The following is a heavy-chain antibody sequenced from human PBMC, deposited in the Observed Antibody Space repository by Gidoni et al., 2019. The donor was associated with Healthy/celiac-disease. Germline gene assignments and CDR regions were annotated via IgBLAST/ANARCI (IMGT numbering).Heavy chain of an antibody. CDR1: GFTFSCSS. CDR2: ISSSSSTR. V-gene: IGHV3-48*02. J-gene: IGHJ6*02. Sequence: EVQLVESGGGLVQPGGSLRLSCAASGFTFSCSSMNWGRQAPGKGLEWVSYISSSSSTRYYADSVKGRFTSSRDNAKNALYLQMNSLRDEDTAVYYCARDQGVVVPAAIRHYYYGMDVWGQGTTVTVSS. CDR3: ARDQGVVVPAAIRHYYYGMDV. D-gene: IGHD2-2*02.